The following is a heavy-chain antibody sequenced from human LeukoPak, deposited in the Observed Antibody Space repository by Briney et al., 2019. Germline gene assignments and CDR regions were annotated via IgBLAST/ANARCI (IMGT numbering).Heavy chain of an antibody. V-gene: IGHV3-13*01. CDR2: IGTAGDT. Sequence: GSLRLSCAASGFTFSSYDMHWVRQATGKGLEWVSAIGTAGDTYYPGSVKGRFTISRENAKNSLYLQMNSLRAGDTAVYYCARGRSDFSYYYYGMDVWGQGTTVTVSS. CDR3: ARGRSDFSYYYYGMDV. D-gene: IGHD3-3*01. J-gene: IGHJ6*02. CDR1: GFTFSSYD.